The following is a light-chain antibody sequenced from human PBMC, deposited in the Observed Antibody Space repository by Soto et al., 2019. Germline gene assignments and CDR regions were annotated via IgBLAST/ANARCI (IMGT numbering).Light chain of an antibody. CDR2: DAS. V-gene: IGKV3-11*01. J-gene: IGKJ4*01. CDR1: QSVSSY. Sequence: EIVLTQSPATLSLSPGEGATLSCRASQSVSSYLAWYQQKPGQAPRLLIYDASNRATGIPARFSGSGSGTDFTLTISSLEPEDFAVYYCHPRSNWPLNFGGGTKVEIK. CDR3: HPRSNWPLN.